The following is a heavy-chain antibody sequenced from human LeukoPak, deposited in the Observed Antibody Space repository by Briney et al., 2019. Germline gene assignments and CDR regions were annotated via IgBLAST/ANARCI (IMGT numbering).Heavy chain of an antibody. CDR1: GGSINSYF. J-gene: IGHJ4*02. D-gene: IGHD2-2*01. V-gene: IGHV4-59*01. CDR2: IYYSGST. Sequence: KPSETLSLTCTVSGGSINSYFWSWIRQPPGKGLEWIGYIYYSGSTNYNPSLKSRVTISVDTSKNQFSLKLSSVTAADTAVYYCARVDIVVVPAVRFYFDYWGQGTLVTVSS. CDR3: ARVDIVVVPAVRFYFDY.